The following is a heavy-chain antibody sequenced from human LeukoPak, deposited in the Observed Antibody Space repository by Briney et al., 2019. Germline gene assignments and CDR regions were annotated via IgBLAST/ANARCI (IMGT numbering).Heavy chain of an antibody. D-gene: IGHD6-19*01. Sequence: SETLSLTCAVYGGSFSGYYWSWIRQPPGKGLEWIGEINHSGSTNYSPSLKSRITISVDTSKNQFSLKLSSVTAADTAVYYCARYSSGLIYYFDYWGQGTLVTVSS. CDR1: GGSFSGYY. CDR2: INHSGST. V-gene: IGHV4-34*01. CDR3: ARYSSGLIYYFDY. J-gene: IGHJ4*02.